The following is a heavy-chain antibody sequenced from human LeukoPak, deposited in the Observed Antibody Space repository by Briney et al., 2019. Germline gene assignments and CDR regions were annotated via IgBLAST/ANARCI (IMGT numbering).Heavy chain of an antibody. Sequence: PGGSLRLSCAASGFTFDDYAMHWVRQAPGKGLEWVSGISWNSGSIGYADSVKGRFTISRDNAKNSLYLQMNSLRAEDTAVYYCAAGYSSSWYYFDYWGQGTLVTVSS. V-gene: IGHV3-9*01. J-gene: IGHJ4*02. D-gene: IGHD6-13*01. CDR1: GFTFDDYA. CDR2: ISWNSGSI. CDR3: AAGYSSSWYYFDY.